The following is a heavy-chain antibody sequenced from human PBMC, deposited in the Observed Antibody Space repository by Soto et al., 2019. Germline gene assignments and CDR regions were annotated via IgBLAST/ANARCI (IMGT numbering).Heavy chain of an antibody. V-gene: IGHV3-30-3*01. D-gene: IGHD3-22*01. J-gene: IGHJ4*02. Sequence: QPGGSLRLSCAASGFTFSSYAMHWVRQAPGKGLEWVAVISYDGSNKYYADSVKGRFTISRDNSKNTLYLQMNSLRAEDTAVYYCASYVSGYYYGPFDYWGQGTLVTVSS. CDR3: ASYVSGYYYGPFDY. CDR2: ISYDGSNK. CDR1: GFTFSSYA.